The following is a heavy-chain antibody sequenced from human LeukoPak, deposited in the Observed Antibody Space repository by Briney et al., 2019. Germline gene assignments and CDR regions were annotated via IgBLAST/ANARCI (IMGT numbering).Heavy chain of an antibody. J-gene: IGHJ4*02. D-gene: IGHD3-16*01. CDR2: IYNGGNTK. CDR1: GFNFRGFG. Sequence: SGGSLRLSCAASGFNFRGFGMHWVRQAPGKGPEWVAVIYNGGNTKYYGDSVKGRLTISRDNSKNTLYLQMDSLRPDDTAVYYCVRGDSPQGGHFEYWGQGILVTVSS. CDR3: VRGDSPQGGHFEY. V-gene: IGHV3-30*03.